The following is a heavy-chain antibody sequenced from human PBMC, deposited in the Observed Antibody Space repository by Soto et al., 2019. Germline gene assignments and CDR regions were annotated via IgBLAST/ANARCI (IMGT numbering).Heavy chain of an antibody. CDR2: IYTSGST. J-gene: IGHJ4*02. CDR3: ARYSSSPGYFDY. D-gene: IGHD6-6*01. Sequence: PSETLSLTCTVSGDSISTYYRSWIRQPAGKGLEWIGRIYTSGSTNYNPSLKSRVTMSLDTSKNQFSLKLSSLTAADTAVYYCARYSSSPGYFDYWGQGALVTVSS. CDR1: GDSISTYY. V-gene: IGHV4-4*07.